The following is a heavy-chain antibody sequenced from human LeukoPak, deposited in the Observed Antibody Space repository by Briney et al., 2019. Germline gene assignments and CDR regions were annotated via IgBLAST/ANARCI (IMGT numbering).Heavy chain of an antibody. Sequence: GGSLRLSCAASGFTFNTFAMSWVRQAPGKGLEWVSGISGSGGSTYYADSVSGRFTISRDNSKNTVYLRMDSLRADDTAVYYCAKSGRISVAGTAGEGTNWGQGTLVTVSS. CDR2: ISGSGGST. D-gene: IGHD6-19*01. J-gene: IGHJ4*02. CDR1: GFTFNTFA. V-gene: IGHV3-23*01. CDR3: AKSGRISVAGTAGEGTN.